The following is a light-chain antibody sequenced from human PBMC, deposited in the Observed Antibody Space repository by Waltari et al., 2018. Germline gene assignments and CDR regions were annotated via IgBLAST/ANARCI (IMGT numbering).Light chain of an antibody. V-gene: IGLV2-23*02. CDR1: SSDVGSYDL. CDR2: EFS. CDR3: CSYAGSSTV. J-gene: IGLJ2*01. Sequence: QSALTQPASVSGSPGQSITISCTGTSSDVGSYDLVSWYQQHPGKAPKVIIYEFSERPSGVSNRFSGSKSGNTASLTISGLQAEDEADYYCCSYAGSSTVFGGGTKLTVL.